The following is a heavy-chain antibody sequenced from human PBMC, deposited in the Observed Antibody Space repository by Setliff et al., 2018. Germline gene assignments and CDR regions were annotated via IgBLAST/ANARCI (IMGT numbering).Heavy chain of an antibody. V-gene: IGHV4-59*02. Sequence: SETLSLTCTVSGASVRSHYWSWIRQPPGKGLEWIGFIFYSGDTKSNPSPKSRVTMSVDTSKNQFSLKLSSVTAADTAVYYCARDRTYYGSGTYTRWFDYWGQGTLVTVSS. CDR3: ARDRTYYGSGTYTRWFDY. D-gene: IGHD3-10*01. CDR2: IFYSGDT. CDR1: GASVRSHY. J-gene: IGHJ4*02.